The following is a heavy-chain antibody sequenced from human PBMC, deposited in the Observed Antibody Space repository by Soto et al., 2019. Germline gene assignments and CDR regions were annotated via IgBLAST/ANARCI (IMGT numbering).Heavy chain of an antibody. Sequence: VQLVESGGGLVQPGGSLRLSCAASGFTFSNAWMNWVRQAPGKGLEWVGRIKSKTDGGTTDYAAPVKGRFTISRDDSKNTLYLQMNSLKTEDTAVYYCTIALWWPPKGWDAFDIWGQGTMVTVSS. D-gene: IGHD5-12*01. CDR1: GFTFSNAW. CDR2: IKSKTDGGTT. J-gene: IGHJ3*02. V-gene: IGHV3-15*07. CDR3: TIALWWPPKGWDAFDI.